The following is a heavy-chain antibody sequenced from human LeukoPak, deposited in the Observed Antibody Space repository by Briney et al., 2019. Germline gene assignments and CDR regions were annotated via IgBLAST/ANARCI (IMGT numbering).Heavy chain of an antibody. CDR2: LYHSGST. CDR1: GRSISSSNW. V-gene: IGHV4-4*02. J-gene: IGHJ3*02. Sequence: SRTLSLTCAVSGRSISSSNWWSWVRQPPGKGLEWIGELYHSGSTNYNTSLKSRVTISVDKSKNQFSLKLSSVTAADTVVYYCARDRGSLDAFDIWGQGTMVTVSS. D-gene: IGHD1-26*01. CDR3: ARDRGSLDAFDI.